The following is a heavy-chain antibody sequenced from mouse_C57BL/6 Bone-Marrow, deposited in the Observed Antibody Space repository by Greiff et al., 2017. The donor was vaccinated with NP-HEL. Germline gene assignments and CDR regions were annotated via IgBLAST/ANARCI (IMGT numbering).Heavy chain of an antibody. CDR2: IYPGDGDT. Sequence: VQLQQSGAELVKPGASVKISCKASGYAFSSYWMNWVKQRPGKGLEWIGQIYPGDGDTNYNGKFKGKATLTADKSSSTAYMQRSSLTSEDSAVYFCARSYDYDVRPDYWGQGTTLTVSS. V-gene: IGHV1-80*01. J-gene: IGHJ2*01. CDR3: ARSYDYDVRPDY. CDR1: GYAFSSYW. D-gene: IGHD2-4*01.